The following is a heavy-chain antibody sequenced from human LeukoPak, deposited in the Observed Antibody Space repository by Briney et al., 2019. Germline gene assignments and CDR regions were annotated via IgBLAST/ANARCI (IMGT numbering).Heavy chain of an antibody. CDR1: GLTFISYT. J-gene: IGHJ6*03. D-gene: IGHD4-23*01. V-gene: IGHV3-21*01. Sequence: GGSLRLSCAASGLTFISYTMNWVRQAPGRGLEWVSSISTSSSYIYYADSVKGRFTISRDNAKNSLYLQMNSPRAEDTALYYCARDGDTVLTRGYYYYMDVWGKGTTVTVSS. CDR2: ISTSSSYI. CDR3: ARDGDTVLTRGYYYYMDV.